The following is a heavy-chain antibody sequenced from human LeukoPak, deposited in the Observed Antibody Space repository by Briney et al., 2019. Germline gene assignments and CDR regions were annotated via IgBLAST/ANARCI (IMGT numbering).Heavy chain of an antibody. J-gene: IGHJ4*02. D-gene: IGHD3-22*01. CDR1: GLTLSNYW. CDR3: ARDSRGYPY. Sequence: GGSLRLSCAASGLTLSNYWMTWVRQAPGKGLEWVANINQDGSEKNYVDSVKGRFTISRDNAKNSLYLEMNSLRAEDMGVSYCARDSRGYPYWGQGTLVTVSS. V-gene: IGHV3-7*05. CDR2: INQDGSEK.